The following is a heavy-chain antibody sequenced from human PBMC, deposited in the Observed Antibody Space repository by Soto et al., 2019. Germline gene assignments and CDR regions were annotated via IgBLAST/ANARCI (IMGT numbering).Heavy chain of an antibody. CDR2: ISYDGSKT. Sequence: WGSLRLSCVASGFAFDDYAMHWFRQAPGKGLEWVATISYDGSKTNYADSVRGRFTISRDNSKSTLFLQMDSLRPEDTAVYSCAKDSDSSYFPPPGYFGAWGKGTLVTVAS. V-gene: IGHV3-30*04. J-gene: IGHJ4*02. CDR3: AKDSDSSYFPPPGYFGA. D-gene: IGHD1-26*01. CDR1: GFAFDDYA.